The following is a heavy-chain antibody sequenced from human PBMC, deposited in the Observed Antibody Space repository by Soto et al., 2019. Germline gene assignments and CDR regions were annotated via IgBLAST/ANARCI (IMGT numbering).Heavy chain of an antibody. Sequence: ASVKVSCKSSGYNFTRFAISWVRQAPGQGLEWMGWISTYNGNTNYAQRLQGRVTMTTDTSTNTAYMELRSLRSDDTAVYYCARLYIVGTTMSYGMDVWG. CDR1: GYNFTRFA. D-gene: IGHD1-26*01. CDR3: ARLYIVGTTMSYGMDV. V-gene: IGHV1-18*01. J-gene: IGHJ6*02. CDR2: ISTYNGNT.